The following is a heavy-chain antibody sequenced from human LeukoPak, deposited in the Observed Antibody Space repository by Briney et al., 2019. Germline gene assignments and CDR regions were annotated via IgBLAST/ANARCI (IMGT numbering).Heavy chain of an antibody. CDR1: GYTFTSYD. CDR2: MNPNSGNT. V-gene: IGHV1-8*01. Sequence: GSVKVSCKASGYTFTSYDINWVRQATGQGLEWMGWMNPNSGNTGYAQKFQGRVTMTRNTSISTAYMELSSLRSEDTAVYYCARGSVGGYDWHYYYYGMDVWGQGTTVTVSS. J-gene: IGHJ6*02. CDR3: ARGSVGGYDWHYYYYGMDV. D-gene: IGHD5-12*01.